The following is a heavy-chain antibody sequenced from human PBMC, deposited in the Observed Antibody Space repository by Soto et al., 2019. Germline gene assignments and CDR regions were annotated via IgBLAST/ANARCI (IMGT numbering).Heavy chain of an antibody. D-gene: IGHD3-10*01. J-gene: IGHJ6*01. CDR1: GGSMSSGGHF. Sequence: ATPSETLSLTCTVSGGSMSSGGHFWSWIRQHPGKGLEWVGYISYSGRTYYNPSLKIRLTMSIDTSKNQFSLTLSSVTAADTAVYFCARDIHITRVPNYYAMDVWGQGTTVTVSS. V-gene: IGHV4-31*03. CDR3: ARDIHITRVPNYYAMDV. CDR2: ISYSGRT.